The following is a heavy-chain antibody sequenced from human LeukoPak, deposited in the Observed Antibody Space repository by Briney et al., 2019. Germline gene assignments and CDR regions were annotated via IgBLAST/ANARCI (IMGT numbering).Heavy chain of an antibody. D-gene: IGHD2-8*02. CDR1: GFTFNTYG. CDR2: IRNDGSDK. Sequence: GGSLRLSCAASGFTFNTYGMHWVRQAPGKGLEWVAFIRNDGSDKDYADSVRGRFTISRDNSKSTLSLQMNSLRAEDTAIYYCATYRQVLLPFESWGQGTQVTVSS. CDR3: ATYRQVLLPFES. J-gene: IGHJ4*02. V-gene: IGHV3-30*02.